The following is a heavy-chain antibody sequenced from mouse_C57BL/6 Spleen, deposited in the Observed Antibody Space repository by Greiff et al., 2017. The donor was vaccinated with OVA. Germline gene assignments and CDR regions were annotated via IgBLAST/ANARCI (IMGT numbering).Heavy chain of an antibody. V-gene: IGHV1-76*01. CDR1: GYTFTDYY. CDR2: IYPGSGNT. D-gene: IGHD1-1*01. Sequence: VQLQQSGAELVRPGASVKLSCKASGYTFTDYYINWVKQRPGQGLEWIARIYPGSGNTYYNEKFKGKATLTAEKSSSTAYMQLSSLTSEDSAVYFCASGSSYYYWGQGTTLTVSS. CDR3: ASGSSYYY. J-gene: IGHJ2*01.